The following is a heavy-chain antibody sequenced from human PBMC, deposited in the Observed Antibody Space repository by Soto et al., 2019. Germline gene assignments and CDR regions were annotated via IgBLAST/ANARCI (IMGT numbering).Heavy chain of an antibody. CDR1: GFTFSSYE. CDR3: ARDQEAGSFFPYYYGMDV. CDR2: ISSSGSTI. V-gene: IGHV3-48*03. J-gene: IGHJ6*02. D-gene: IGHD6-13*01. Sequence: LRLSCATSGFTFSSYEINWVRQAPGKGLEWVSYISSSGSTIYYADSVKGRFTISRDNAKNSLYLQMDSLRAEDTAVYYCARDQEAGSFFPYYYGMDVWGQGTTVTV.